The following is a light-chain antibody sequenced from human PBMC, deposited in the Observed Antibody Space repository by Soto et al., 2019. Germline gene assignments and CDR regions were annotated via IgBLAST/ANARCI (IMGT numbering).Light chain of an antibody. V-gene: IGKV3-20*01. J-gene: IGKJ1*01. CDR1: QSVSSSY. Sequence: EIVLTQSPGTLSLSPGERATLSCRASQSVSSSYVAWYQQKPGQAPWLLIYGASSRATGIPDRFSGSGSGTDFTLTISRLEPEDFAVYYCQQYTNTRTFGQGTKVEIK. CDR2: GAS. CDR3: QQYTNTRT.